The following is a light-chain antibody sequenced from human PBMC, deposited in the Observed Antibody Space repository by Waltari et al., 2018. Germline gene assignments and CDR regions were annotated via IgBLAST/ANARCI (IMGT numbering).Light chain of an antibody. CDR2: DVS. Sequence: QSALTQPRSVSGSPGQSVTISCTGTSSDVGAYNHVSWYQQHPGKAPKLIIYDVSMRPSGVPDRFSGSKSGDTASLTISGLQPEDEADYYCCSYAGTYTFLFGGGTKLTVL. J-gene: IGLJ2*01. CDR1: SSDVGAYNH. CDR3: CSYAGTYTFL. V-gene: IGLV2-11*01.